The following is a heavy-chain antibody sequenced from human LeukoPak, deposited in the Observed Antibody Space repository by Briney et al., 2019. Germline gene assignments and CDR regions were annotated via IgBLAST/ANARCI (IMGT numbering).Heavy chain of an antibody. CDR3: AREGGFCSSTSCQVYFYYGMDV. V-gene: IGHV4-30-4*01. Sequence: SETLSLTCTVSGGSISSGDYSWSWVRQPPGKGLEWIGYIYYSGSTYYNPSLKSRVSISVDTFKNQFSLKLSSVTATDTAVYYCAREGGFCSSTSCQVYFYYGMDVWGQGTTVTVSS. CDR1: GGSISSGDYS. D-gene: IGHD2-2*01. CDR2: IYYSGST. J-gene: IGHJ6*02.